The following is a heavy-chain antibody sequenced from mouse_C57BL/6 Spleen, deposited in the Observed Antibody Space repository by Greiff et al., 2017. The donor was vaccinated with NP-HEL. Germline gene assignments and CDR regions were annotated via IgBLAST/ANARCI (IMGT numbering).Heavy chain of an antibody. CDR1: GYTFTDYN. J-gene: IGHJ2*01. CDR3: ARYRNYCGSSYPDY. V-gene: IGHV1-22*01. Sequence: EVQLQQSGPELVKPGASVKMSCKASGYTFTDYNMHWVKQSHGKSLEWIGYINPNNGGTSYNQKFKGKATLTVNKSSSTAYMELRSLTSEDSAVYYCARYRNYCGSSYPDYWGQGTTLTVSS. CDR2: INPNNGGT. D-gene: IGHD1-1*01.